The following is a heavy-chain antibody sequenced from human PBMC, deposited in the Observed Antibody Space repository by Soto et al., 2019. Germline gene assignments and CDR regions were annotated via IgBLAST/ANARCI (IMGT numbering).Heavy chain of an antibody. Sequence: EVQLVESGGGLVLPGGSLRLSCVGSAFSLKTYWMAWVRQAPGKGLECVANIRQYGDETFYVDSVKGRFTISRDNANNSVYLQMDNLRAEDTGVYSCDTGGSGTYYLGPLDYWGQGIMVIVSS. D-gene: IGHD3-10*01. CDR1: AFSLKTYW. CDR2: IRQYGDET. V-gene: IGHV3-7*01. CDR3: DTGGSGTYYLGPLDY. J-gene: IGHJ4*02.